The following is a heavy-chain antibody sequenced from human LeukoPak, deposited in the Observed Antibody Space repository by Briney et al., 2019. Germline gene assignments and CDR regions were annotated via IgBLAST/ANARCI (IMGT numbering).Heavy chain of an antibody. Sequence: PGGSLRLSCAASGFTFSSYAMHWVRQAPGKGLEYVSAISSNGGSTYYANSVKGRFTISRDNSKNTLYLQMGSLRAEDMAVYYCARGTIVVVTATTRGMDVWGQGTTVTVSS. CDR1: GFTFSSYA. J-gene: IGHJ6*02. CDR3: ARGTIVVVTATTRGMDV. D-gene: IGHD2-21*02. V-gene: IGHV3-64*01. CDR2: ISSNGGST.